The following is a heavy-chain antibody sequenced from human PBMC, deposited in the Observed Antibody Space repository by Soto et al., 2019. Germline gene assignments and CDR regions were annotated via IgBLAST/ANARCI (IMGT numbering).Heavy chain of an antibody. V-gene: IGHV3-30-3*01. D-gene: IGHD2-2*01. J-gene: IGHJ5*02. Sequence: GGSLRLSCAASGFTFSSYAMHWVRQAPGKGLEWVAVISYDGSNKYYADSVKGRFTISRDNSKNTLYLQMNSLRAEDTAVYYCAKGADIVVVPAARRSGWFDPWGQGTLVTVSS. CDR1: GFTFSSYA. CDR3: AKGADIVVVPAARRSGWFDP. CDR2: ISYDGSNK.